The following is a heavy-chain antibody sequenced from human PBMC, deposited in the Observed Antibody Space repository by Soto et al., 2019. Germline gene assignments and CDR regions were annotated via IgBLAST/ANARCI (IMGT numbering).Heavy chain of an antibody. Sequence: QVHLVQSGSEVRKPGSSVKVSCKDSGGTLSSYAITWVRLAPGQGLEWMGGLIPIFNIPDYAQKFQGRVSLTADKATSTVYMELSNLRPEDTAIYYCAKARGYGSGRNNHYYGMDVWGQGTTVTVSS. D-gene: IGHD3-10*01. V-gene: IGHV1-69*17. J-gene: IGHJ6*02. CDR2: LIPIFNIP. CDR3: AKARGYGSGRNNHYYGMDV. CDR1: GGTLSSYA.